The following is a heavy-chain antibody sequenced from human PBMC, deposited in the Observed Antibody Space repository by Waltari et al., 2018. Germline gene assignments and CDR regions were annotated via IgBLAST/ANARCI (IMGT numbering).Heavy chain of an antibody. CDR2: IYYSGRI. CDR1: GGSISRSSYY. J-gene: IGHJ5*02. V-gene: IGHV4-39*01. D-gene: IGHD5-12*01. Sequence: QLQLQESGPGLVKPSETLSLTCTVSGGSISRSSYYWGWIRQSPGKGLEWIGSIYYSGRIDYNPTLKSRVTISGETSKNQFSLELTSVTAADTAVYYCARHWKKSGYRFDPWGQGTLVTVSS. CDR3: ARHWKKSGYRFDP.